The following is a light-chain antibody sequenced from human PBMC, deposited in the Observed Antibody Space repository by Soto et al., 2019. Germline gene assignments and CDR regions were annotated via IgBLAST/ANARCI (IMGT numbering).Light chain of an antibody. Sequence: EIVMTQSPATLSVFPGERATLFCRASQSVSSKLVWYQQRPGQAPRLLIYGAFTRATGIPDRFSGSGSGTELTLTISSLQSEDSAVYYCQQYDNWPPWTFGPGTKVEIK. CDR2: GAF. J-gene: IGKJ1*01. CDR3: QQYDNWPPWT. CDR1: QSVSSK. V-gene: IGKV3-15*01.